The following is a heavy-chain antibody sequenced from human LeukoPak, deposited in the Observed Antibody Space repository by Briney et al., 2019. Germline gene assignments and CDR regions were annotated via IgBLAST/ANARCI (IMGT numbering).Heavy chain of an antibody. CDR2: FDPGSGEI. J-gene: IGHJ4*02. D-gene: IGHD3-9*01. V-gene: IGHV1-24*01. CDR3: ATGTHYDLLPF. CDR1: GYSITELS. Sequence: ASVKVSCKVSGYSITELSTHWVRQAPGKGLEWMGGFDPGSGEIIYEQKFQDRVTMTEDTSTNTAYMELSSLRAEDTAVYYCATGTHYDLLPFWRQGTLVTVSS.